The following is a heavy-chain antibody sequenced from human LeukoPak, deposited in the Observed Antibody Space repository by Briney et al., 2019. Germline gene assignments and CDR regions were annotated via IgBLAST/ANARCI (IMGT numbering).Heavy chain of an antibody. CDR3: ARTPPYCSSTSCYYFDY. CDR1: GYTFTSYD. Sequence: GASVKVSCKASGYTFTSYDISWVRQAPGQGLEWMGGIIPIFGTANYSQKFQGRVTITADESTSTAYMELSSLRSEDTAVYYCARTPPYCSSTSCYYFDYWGQGTLVTVSS. D-gene: IGHD2-2*01. CDR2: IIPIFGTA. V-gene: IGHV1-69*13. J-gene: IGHJ4*02.